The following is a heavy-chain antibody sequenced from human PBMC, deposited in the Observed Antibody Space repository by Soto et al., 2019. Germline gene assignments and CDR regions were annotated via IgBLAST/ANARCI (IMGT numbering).Heavy chain of an antibody. CDR1: GFTFSSYS. D-gene: IGHD6-13*01. Sequence: GGSLRLSCAASGFTFSSYSMNWVRQAPGKGLEWVSSISSSSSYIYYADSVKGRFTISRDNAKNSLYLQMNSLRAEDTAVYYCARVGSIAAAGSGYFDYWGQGTLVTVSS. V-gene: IGHV3-21*01. CDR3: ARVGSIAAAGSGYFDY. J-gene: IGHJ4*02. CDR2: ISSSSSYI.